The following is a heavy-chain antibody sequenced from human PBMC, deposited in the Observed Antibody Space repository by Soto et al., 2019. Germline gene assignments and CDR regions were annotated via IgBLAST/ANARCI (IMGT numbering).Heavy chain of an antibody. Sequence: QVQLQESGPGLVKPSQTLSLTCTVAGGSISSGDYYWSWIRQPPGKGLEWIGYIYYSGSTSYNPSLKSRVTMSVDTSMNRFSLKLSSVTAADTDVYYCARVVPAARSKIFDYWGQGTLVRVAS. V-gene: IGHV4-30-4*01. CDR2: IYYSGST. CDR3: ARVVPAARSKIFDY. D-gene: IGHD2-2*01. CDR1: GGSISSGDYY. J-gene: IGHJ4*02.